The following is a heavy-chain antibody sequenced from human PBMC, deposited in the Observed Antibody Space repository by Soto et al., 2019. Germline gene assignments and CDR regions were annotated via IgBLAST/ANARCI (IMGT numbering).Heavy chain of an antibody. J-gene: IGHJ6*02. CDR2: INPNSGGT. CDR1: GYTFTGYY. D-gene: IGHD3-9*01. CDR3: ARVNVRYDILTGYYNSYYYYGMDV. Sequence: ASVKVSCKASGYTFTGYYMHWVRQAPGQGLEWMGWINPNSGGTNYAQKFQGRATMTRDTSISTAYMELSRLRSDDTAVYYCARVNVRYDILTGYYNSYYYYGMDVWGQGTTVTVSS. V-gene: IGHV1-2*02.